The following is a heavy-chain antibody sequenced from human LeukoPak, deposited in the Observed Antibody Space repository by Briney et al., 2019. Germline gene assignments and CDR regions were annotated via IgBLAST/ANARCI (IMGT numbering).Heavy chain of an antibody. V-gene: IGHV1-69*05. CDR3: ARGQVLYRDYYYYMDV. J-gene: IGHJ6*03. CDR1: GGTFSRYA. Sequence: GASVKVSCKASGGTFSRYAISWVRQAPGQGLEWMGGIIPIFGTANYAQKFQGRVTITTDESTSTAYMELSSLRSEDTAVYYCARGQVLYRDYYYYMDVWGKGTTVTVSS. D-gene: IGHD2-8*01. CDR2: IIPIFGTA.